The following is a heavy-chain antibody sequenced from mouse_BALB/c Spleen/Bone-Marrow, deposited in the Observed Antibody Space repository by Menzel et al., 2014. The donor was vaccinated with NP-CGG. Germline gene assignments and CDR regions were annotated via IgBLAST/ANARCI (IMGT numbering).Heavy chain of an antibody. V-gene: IGHV1-77*01. CDR1: GYTFTDYV. CDR2: IYPGSGST. CDR3: ARYYDYDWYFDV. J-gene: IGHJ1*01. D-gene: IGHD2-4*01. Sequence: VQLQQFGPELVKPGASVKMSCKASGYTFTDYVISWVKQRTGQGLEWIGEIYPGSGSTYYNEKFKGKATLTADKSSNTAYMQLSSLTSEDSAVYFCARYYDYDWYFDVWGAGTTVTVSS.